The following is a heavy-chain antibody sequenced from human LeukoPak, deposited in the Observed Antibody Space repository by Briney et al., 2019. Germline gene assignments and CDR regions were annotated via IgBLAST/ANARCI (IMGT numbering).Heavy chain of an antibody. V-gene: IGHV4-4*07. D-gene: IGHD3-10*01. Sequence: SETLSLTCTVSGGSISSYYWSWIRQPAGKGLEWIGRIYTSGSTNYNPSLKSRVTMSVDTSKNQFSLKLSSVTVADTAVYYCARMVPPRNYYGSGSYDYWGQGALVTVSS. J-gene: IGHJ4*02. CDR3: ARMVPPRNYYGSGSYDY. CDR1: GGSISSYY. CDR2: IYTSGST.